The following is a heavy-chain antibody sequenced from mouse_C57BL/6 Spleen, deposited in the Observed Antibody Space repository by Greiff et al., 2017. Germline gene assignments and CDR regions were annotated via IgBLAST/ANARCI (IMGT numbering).Heavy chain of an antibody. Sequence: EVKLMESGGGLVQPGGSLKLSCAASGIDFSRYWMSWVRRAPGKGLEWIGEINPDSSTINYAPSLKDKFIISRDNAKNTLYLQMSKVRSEDTALYYCAKEMMGAWFAYWGQGTLVTVSA. J-gene: IGHJ3*01. CDR1: GIDFSRYW. D-gene: IGHD2-3*01. V-gene: IGHV4-1*01. CDR3: AKEMMGAWFAY. CDR2: INPDSSTI.